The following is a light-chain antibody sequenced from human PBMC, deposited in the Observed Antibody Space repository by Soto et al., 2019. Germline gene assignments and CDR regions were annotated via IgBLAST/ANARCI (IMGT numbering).Light chain of an antibody. CDR1: QSVSSDY. V-gene: IGKV3-20*01. Sequence: EIVLTQSPGTLSLSPGEGATLSCRASQSVSSDYLAWYQKKPGQAPRLLIYGASSRATGIPDRFSGSGSGTDFTLTISRLEPEDSAVYYCQQYHTSRTFGQGTRWIS. J-gene: IGKJ1*01. CDR2: GAS. CDR3: QQYHTSRT.